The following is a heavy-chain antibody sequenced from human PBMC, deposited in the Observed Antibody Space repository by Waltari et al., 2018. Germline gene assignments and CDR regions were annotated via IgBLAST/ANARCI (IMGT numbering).Heavy chain of an antibody. CDR3: ARGQIRHDYGGNSKYYFDY. Sequence: QVQLQQWGAGLLKPSETLSLTCAVYGGSFSGYYWSWIRQPPGKGLEWIGEINHSGSTNYNPSLKSRVTRSVDTSKNQFSLKLSSVTAADTAVYYCARGQIRHDYGGNSKYYFDYWGQGTLVTVSS. J-gene: IGHJ4*02. D-gene: IGHD4-17*01. CDR1: GGSFSGYY. CDR2: INHSGST. V-gene: IGHV4-34*01.